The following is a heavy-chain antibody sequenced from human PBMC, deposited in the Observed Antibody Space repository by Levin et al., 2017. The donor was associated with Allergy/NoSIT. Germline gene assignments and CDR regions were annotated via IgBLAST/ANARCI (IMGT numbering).Heavy chain of an antibody. V-gene: IGHV4-31*03. CDR2: IYYRGST. CDR1: GGSISGGDYY. D-gene: IGHD3-3*01. CDR3: ARDARRGATRFGGPKGGVGGFDL. Sequence: SETLSLTCSVSGGSISGGDYYWNWIRQLPGKGLEWIGSIYYRGSTNYSPSLKSRVTMSIDTSNDQFSLKMYSVTDADTAVYFCARDARRGATRFGGPKGGVGGFDLWGQGTMVTVSS. J-gene: IGHJ3*01.